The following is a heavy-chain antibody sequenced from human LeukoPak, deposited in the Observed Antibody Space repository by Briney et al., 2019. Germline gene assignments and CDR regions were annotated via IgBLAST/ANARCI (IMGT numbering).Heavy chain of an antibody. CDR1: GFTFSSYG. CDR2: IKEDGSEK. D-gene: IGHD5-24*01. CDR3: ARGGPCFQEIY. J-gene: IGHJ4*02. Sequence: PGGSLRLSCAASGFTFSSYGMHWVRQAPGKGLEWVANIKEDGSEKYYVDSVKGRFTISRDNAKNSLYLEMNSLRAEDTAVYYCARGGPCFQEIYWGQGTLVTVSS. V-gene: IGHV3-7*01.